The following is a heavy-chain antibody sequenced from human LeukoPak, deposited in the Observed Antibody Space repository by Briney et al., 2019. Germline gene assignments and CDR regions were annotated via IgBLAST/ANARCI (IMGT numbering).Heavy chain of an antibody. Sequence: GGSLRLSCAASGFTFSSYEMNWVRQAPGQGLEWVAYISSSDSTVYYADSVKGRFTISRDNAKNSLYLQMNSLRAEDTADYYCARGKFYDNSGYDYWGQGTLVTVSS. CDR3: ARGKFYDNSGYDY. J-gene: IGHJ4*02. D-gene: IGHD3-22*01. V-gene: IGHV3-48*03. CDR1: GFTFSSYE. CDR2: ISSSDSTV.